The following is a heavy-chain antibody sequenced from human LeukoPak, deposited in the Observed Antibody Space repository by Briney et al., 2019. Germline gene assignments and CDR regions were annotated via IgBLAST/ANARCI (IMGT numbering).Heavy chain of an antibody. D-gene: IGHD1-14*01. CDR2: IHNDGST. J-gene: IGHJ4*02. V-gene: IGHV3-53*01. Sequence: GGSLRLSCAASGFIVSSNYMTWVRQAPGEWLEWVSVIHNDGSTYYTDSVKGRFTISRDNSKNTLYPQMNSLRVEDTAVYHCADLTRDYWGQGTLVTVSS. CDR3: ADLTRDY. CDR1: GFIVSSNY.